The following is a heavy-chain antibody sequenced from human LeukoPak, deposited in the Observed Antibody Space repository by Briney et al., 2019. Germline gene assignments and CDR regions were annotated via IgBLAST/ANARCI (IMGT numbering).Heavy chain of an antibody. CDR1: GFTFSNYA. V-gene: IGHV3-48*01. J-gene: IGHJ4*02. Sequence: PGGSLRLPCAASGFTFSNYAMNWVRQAPGKGLEWVSYVSRDGATRSYADSATGRFTISRDNDKNSVYLQMNSLRAEGTAVYYCAKDLYTTIQGFDSWGQGTLVTVSS. CDR2: VSRDGATR. D-gene: IGHD3-3*01. CDR3: AKDLYTTIQGFDS.